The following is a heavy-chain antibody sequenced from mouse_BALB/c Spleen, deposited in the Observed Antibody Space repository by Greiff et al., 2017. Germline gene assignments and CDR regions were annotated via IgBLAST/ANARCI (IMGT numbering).Heavy chain of an antibody. D-gene: IGHD2-4*01. CDR2: IWAGGST. J-gene: IGHJ3*01. CDR1: GFSLTSYG. CDR3: ARGDDYGGGGWFAY. V-gene: IGHV2-9*02. Sequence: VKLMESGPGLVAPSQSLSITCTVSGFSLTSYGVHWVRQPPGKGLEWLGVIWAGGSTNYNSALMSRLSISTDNSKSQVFLKMNSLQTDDTAMYYGARGDDYGGGGWFAYWGQGTLVTGSA.